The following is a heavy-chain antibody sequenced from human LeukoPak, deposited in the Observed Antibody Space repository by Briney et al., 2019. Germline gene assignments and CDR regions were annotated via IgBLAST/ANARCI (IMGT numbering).Heavy chain of an antibody. V-gene: IGHV3-23*01. CDR2: ITGGGDNT. D-gene: IGHD3-10*01. CDR3: AKDGSSSWYYFDY. Sequence: PGGSPRPSCAASGFTFSSYAMIWVRQAPGKELEWVSTITGGGDNTFYADSVTGRFTISRDNSKNTLYLQMNSLRAEDTAVYYCAKDGSSSWYYFDYWGQGTLVTVSS. J-gene: IGHJ4*02. CDR1: GFTFSSYA.